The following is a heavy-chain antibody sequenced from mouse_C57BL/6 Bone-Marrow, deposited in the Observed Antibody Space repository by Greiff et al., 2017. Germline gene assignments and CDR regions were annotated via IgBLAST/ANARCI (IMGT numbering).Heavy chain of an antibody. J-gene: IGHJ2*01. D-gene: IGHD1-1*02. CDR2: IYPGSGST. Sequence: QVQLQQPGAELVKPGASVKMPCKASGYTFTSYWITWVKQRPGQGLEWIGDIYPGSGSTNYNEKFKSKATLTADTSSSTAYMQLSGLASEDSAVYYCALWWGYWGQGTTLTVSS. V-gene: IGHV1-55*01. CDR1: GYTFTSYW. CDR3: ALWWGY.